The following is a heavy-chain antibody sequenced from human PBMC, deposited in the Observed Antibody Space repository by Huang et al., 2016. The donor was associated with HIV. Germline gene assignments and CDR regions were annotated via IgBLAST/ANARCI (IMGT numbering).Heavy chain of an antibody. D-gene: IGHD2-8*01. CDR3: AKGGAGYHNGPEY. V-gene: IGHV3-30*02. J-gene: IGHJ4*02. CDR1: GFTFSPFG. Sequence: QVRLVESGGGVVQPGGSLTLSCEASGFTFSPFGMHWVRRAPGKGLEWVANIRFDGNKKVYEESLKGRFTIFRENSKNTVYLEMNSLTGEDTAMYFCAKGGAGYHNGPEYWGQGTQVIVS. CDR2: IRFDGNKK.